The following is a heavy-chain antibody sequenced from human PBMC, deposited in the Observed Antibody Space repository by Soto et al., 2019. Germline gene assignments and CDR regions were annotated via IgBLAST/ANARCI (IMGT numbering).Heavy chain of an antibody. J-gene: IGHJ6*02. V-gene: IGHV4-59*08. Sequence: QVQLQESGPGLVKPSETLSLTCTVSGGSISSYYWSWIRQPPGKGLEWIGYIYYSGSTNYNPSLSSRVIISVDTSKSEFSRKLSSVTAADPAVYYCAGHLPGGIKGGSYYYYGMDVWGQGTTVTVSS. CDR3: AGHLPGGIKGGSYYYYGMDV. CDR2: IYYSGST. CDR1: GGSISSYY. D-gene: IGHD2-15*01.